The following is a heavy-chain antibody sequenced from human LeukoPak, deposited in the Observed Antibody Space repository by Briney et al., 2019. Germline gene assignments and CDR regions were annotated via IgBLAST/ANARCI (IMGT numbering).Heavy chain of an antibody. V-gene: IGHV1-2*02. CDR3: ARDEMAVAGGNWFDP. CDR1: GYTFTGYY. CDR2: INPNSGGT. Sequence: GASVKVSCKASGYTFTGYYMHWVRQAPGQGLEWMGWINPNSGGTNYAQKFQGRVTMTRDTSISTAYMELSRLRSDDTAVYYCARDEMAVAGGNWFDPWGQGTLVTVSS. J-gene: IGHJ5*02. D-gene: IGHD6-19*01.